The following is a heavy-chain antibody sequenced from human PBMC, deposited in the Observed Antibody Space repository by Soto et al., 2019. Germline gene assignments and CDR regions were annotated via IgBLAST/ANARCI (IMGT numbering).Heavy chain of an antibody. J-gene: IGHJ4*02. V-gene: IGHV4-31*03. D-gene: IGHD3-10*01. CDR1: GGSISSGSYY. CDR3: ARGSWSFYYFDY. Sequence: SETLSLTCTVSGGSISSGSYYWSWILQHPGKGLEWMGYIYYSGGTYYNPSLKSRVTISVDTSKNQFSLKLSSVTAADTAVYYCARGSWSFYYFDYWGQGTLVTVSS. CDR2: IYYSGGT.